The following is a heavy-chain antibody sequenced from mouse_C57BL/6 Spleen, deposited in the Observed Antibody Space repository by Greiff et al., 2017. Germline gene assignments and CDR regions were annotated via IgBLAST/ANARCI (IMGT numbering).Heavy chain of an antibody. CDR1: GYSFTDYN. CDR2: INPNYGTT. J-gene: IGHJ1*03. CDR3: APCDGYYRYFDV. Sequence: VQLKESGPELVKPGASVKISCKASGYSFTDYNMNWVKQSNGKSLEWIGVINPNYGTTSYNQKFKVKATLTVDQSSSTAYMQLNSLTSEDSAVYYCAPCDGYYRYFDVWGTGTTVTVSS. V-gene: IGHV1-39*01. D-gene: IGHD2-3*01.